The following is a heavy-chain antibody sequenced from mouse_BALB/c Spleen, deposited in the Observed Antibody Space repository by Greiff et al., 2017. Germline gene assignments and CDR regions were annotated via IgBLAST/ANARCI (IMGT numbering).Heavy chain of an antibody. CDR2: IYPGDGDT. CDR1: GYAFSSYW. CDR3: ARTGYYGNLGGYYFDY. J-gene: IGHJ2*01. D-gene: IGHD2-1*01. V-gene: IGHV1-80*01. Sequence: QVHVKQSGAELVRPGSSVKISCKASGYAFSSYWMNWVKQRPGQGLEWIGQIYPGDGDTNYNGKFKGKATLTADKSSSTAYMQLSSLTSEDSAVYFCARTGYYGNLGGYYFDYWGQGTTLTVSS.